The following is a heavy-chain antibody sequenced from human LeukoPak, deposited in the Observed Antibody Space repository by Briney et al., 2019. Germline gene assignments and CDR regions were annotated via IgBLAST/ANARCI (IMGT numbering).Heavy chain of an antibody. V-gene: IGHV3-7*04. CDR2: IKQDGSEK. D-gene: IGHD3-10*01. CDR1: GFTFSSYW. J-gene: IGHJ4*02. CDR3: ARGVYYYGSGSYSLGY. Sequence: GGSLRLSCAASGFTFSSYWMSWVRQAPGKGLEWVANIKQDGSEKHYVDSVKGRFTISRDNAKNTLYLQMNSLRAEDTAVYYCARGVYYYGSGSYSLGYWGQGTLVTVSS.